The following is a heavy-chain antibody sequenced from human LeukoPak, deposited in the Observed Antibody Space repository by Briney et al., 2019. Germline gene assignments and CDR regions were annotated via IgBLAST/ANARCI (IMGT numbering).Heavy chain of an antibody. CDR1: GDSISRSRHF. CDR2: INHSGST. CDR3: ARGLARFGP. Sequence: SETLSLTCNVSGDSISRSRHFWAWIRQPPGKGLEWIGEINHSGSTNYNPSLKSRVTISVDTSKNQFSLKLSSVTAADTAVYYCARGLARFGPWGQGTLVTVSS. V-gene: IGHV4-39*07. J-gene: IGHJ5*02.